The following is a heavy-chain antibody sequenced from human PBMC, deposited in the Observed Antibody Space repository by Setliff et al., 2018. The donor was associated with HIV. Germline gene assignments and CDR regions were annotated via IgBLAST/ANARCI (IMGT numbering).Heavy chain of an antibody. CDR3: ARDQESIVVVTADNWFDP. D-gene: IGHD2-21*02. V-gene: IGHV3-74*01. CDR2: VSSDGSSK. CDR1: GFTFDRYW. J-gene: IGHJ5*02. Sequence: GSLRLSCAASGFTFDRYWMHWVRQAPGKGLVWVSRVSSDGSSKTYADSVKGRFTISRDNAKNSLYLQMNSLRAEDTAVYYCARDQESIVVVTADNWFDPWGQGTLVTVSS.